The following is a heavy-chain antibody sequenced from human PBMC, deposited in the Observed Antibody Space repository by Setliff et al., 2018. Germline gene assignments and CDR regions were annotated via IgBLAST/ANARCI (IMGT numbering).Heavy chain of an antibody. D-gene: IGHD6-19*01. CDR1: GGSISSYY. Sequence: SETLSLTCTVSGGSISSYYWSWIRQPAGKGLEWIGHIYIGGSTYYNPSLKSRVTMSIDTSKNQFSLKLNSVTAADMAVYYCAREQWLDPPGYYYMDVWAKGTTVTVS. CDR3: AREQWLDPPGYYYMDV. V-gene: IGHV4-4*07. J-gene: IGHJ6*03. CDR2: IYIGGST.